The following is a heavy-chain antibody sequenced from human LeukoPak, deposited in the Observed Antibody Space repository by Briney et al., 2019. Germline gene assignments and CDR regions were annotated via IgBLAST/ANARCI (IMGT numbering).Heavy chain of an antibody. Sequence: SETLSLTCTVSGGSISSSGYYWGWVRQPPGKGLEWIGSIYSGGSTYYIPSLKSRLTISLDTSKSQFSLKLSSVTAADTAVYYCARQDVVATIVDYWGQGTLVTVSS. CDR2: IYSGGST. D-gene: IGHD5-12*01. CDR1: GGSISSSGYY. V-gene: IGHV4-39*01. CDR3: ARQDVVATIVDY. J-gene: IGHJ4*02.